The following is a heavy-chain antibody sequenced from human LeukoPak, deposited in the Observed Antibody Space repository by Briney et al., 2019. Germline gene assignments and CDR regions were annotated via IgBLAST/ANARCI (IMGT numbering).Heavy chain of an antibody. CDR2: INHSGST. D-gene: IGHD6-6*01. CDR3: AGQDSSSSEDY. J-gene: IGHJ4*02. Sequence: PSETLSLTCAVYGGSFSGYYWSWIRQPPGKGLEWIGEINHSGSTNYNPSLKSRVTISVDTSKNQFSLKLSSVTAADTAVYYCAGQDSSSSEDYWGQGTLVTVSS. V-gene: IGHV4-34*01. CDR1: GGSFSGYY.